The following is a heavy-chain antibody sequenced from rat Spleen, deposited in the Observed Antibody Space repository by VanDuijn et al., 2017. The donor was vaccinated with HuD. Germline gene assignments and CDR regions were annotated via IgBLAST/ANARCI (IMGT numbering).Heavy chain of an antibody. Sequence: EVQLVESGGGLVQPGRSLKLSCVASGFTFNNYWMTWIRQAPGKGLEWVASITNTGGSTYYPDSVKGRFTISRDNAKSTLYLQMNSLRSEETATYYCTRDYYYNGTYYYPYVMDAWGQGASVTVSS. V-gene: IGHV5-31*01. J-gene: IGHJ4*01. CDR3: TRDYYYNGTYYYPYVMDA. D-gene: IGHD1-12*02. CDR2: ITNTGGST. CDR1: GFTFNNYW.